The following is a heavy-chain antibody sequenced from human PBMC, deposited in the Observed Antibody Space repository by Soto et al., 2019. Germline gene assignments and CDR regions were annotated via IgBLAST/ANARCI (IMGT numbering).Heavy chain of an antibody. CDR3: AAWTVRETDYYYYYGRDV. CDR1: GFTFTSSA. J-gene: IGHJ6*02. Sequence: SVKVSCKASGFTFTSSAVPWVRQARGQRLEWIGWIVVGSGNTNYAQKFQERVTITRDMSTRTAYMELSSLRSEDTAVYYCAAWTVRETDYYYYYGRDVWGQGTTVTV. CDR2: IVVGSGNT. V-gene: IGHV1-58*01. D-gene: IGHD3-10*01.